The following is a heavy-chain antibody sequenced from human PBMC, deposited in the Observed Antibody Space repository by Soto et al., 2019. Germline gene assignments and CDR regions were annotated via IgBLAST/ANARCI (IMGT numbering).Heavy chain of an antibody. D-gene: IGHD2-8*02. Sequence: SETLSLTCTVSGGSISSYYWTWIRQTPGKGLEWIGHIHYTGNSNYNPSLKSRVTISVDTSKDQFYLSLSPATAADTAVYYCARDSQYCSGGRCYADFYGMDVWGQGTTVTVSS. CDR1: GGSISSYY. CDR3: ARDSQYCSGGRCYADFYGMDV. J-gene: IGHJ6*02. V-gene: IGHV4-59*01. CDR2: IHYTGNS.